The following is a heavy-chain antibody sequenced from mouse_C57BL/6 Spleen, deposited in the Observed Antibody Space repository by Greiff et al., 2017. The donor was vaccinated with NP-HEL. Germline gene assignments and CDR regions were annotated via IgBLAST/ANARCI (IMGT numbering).Heavy chain of an antibody. CDR3: ARRSLLLRRYWYFDV. V-gene: IGHV1-26*01. CDR1: GYTFTDYY. CDR2: INPNNGGT. D-gene: IGHD1-1*01. J-gene: IGHJ1*03. Sequence: VQLQQSGPELVKPGASVKISCKASGYTFTDYYMNWVKQSHGKSLEWIGDINPNNGGTSYNQKFKGKATLTVDKSSSTAYMELRSLTSEDSAVYYCARRSLLLRRYWYFDVWGTGTTVTVSS.